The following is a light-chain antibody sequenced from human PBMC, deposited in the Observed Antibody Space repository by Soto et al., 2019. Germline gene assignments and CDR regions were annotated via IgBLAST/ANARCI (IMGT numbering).Light chain of an antibody. Sequence: DIVMTQSPDSLAVSLGERATINCKSSQSVLYSSTNKNYLAWYQQKPGQPPKLLIYWASTRESGVPDRFSGSGSGTDFTLPISSLQAEDVAVYYCQQYYSTPPYTFGQGTKLEIK. CDR1: QSVLYSSTNKNY. CDR3: QQYYSTPPYT. CDR2: WAS. J-gene: IGKJ2*01. V-gene: IGKV4-1*01.